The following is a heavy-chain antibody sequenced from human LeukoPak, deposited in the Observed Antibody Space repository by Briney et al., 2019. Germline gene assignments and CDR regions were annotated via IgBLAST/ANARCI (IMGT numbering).Heavy chain of an antibody. Sequence: ASVKVSCKVSGYTLTELSMHWLRQAPGKGLEWMGGFDPEDGETIYAQKFQGRVTMTEDTSTDTAYMELSSLRSEDTAVYYCATDDHGDYGTDAFDIWVQGTMVTVSS. D-gene: IGHD4-17*01. CDR3: ATDDHGDYGTDAFDI. V-gene: IGHV1-24*01. CDR1: GYTLTELS. CDR2: FDPEDGET. J-gene: IGHJ3*02.